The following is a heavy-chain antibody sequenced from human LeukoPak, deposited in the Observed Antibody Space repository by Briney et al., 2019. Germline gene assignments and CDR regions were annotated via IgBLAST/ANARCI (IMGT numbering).Heavy chain of an antibody. J-gene: IGHJ4*02. CDR1: GGSISSGYYY. D-gene: IGHD6-19*01. V-gene: IGHV4-61*02. CDR2: IYTTGST. CDR3: ASASGY. Sequence: SETLSLTCTVSGGSISSGYYYWTWIRQPAGKGLEWIGRIYTTGSTNYNPSLKSRVTMSVDMSKNQFSLKLSSVSAADTAVYYCASASGYWGQGTLVTVSS.